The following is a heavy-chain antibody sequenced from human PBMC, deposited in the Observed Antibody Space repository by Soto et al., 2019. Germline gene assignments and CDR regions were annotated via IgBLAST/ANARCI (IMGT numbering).Heavy chain of an antibody. Sequence: QVRLVQSGAEVKEPGSSVTVSCKSSGGTFSTSAVNWARQAPGQGLEWMGGILPIYGSTTFAHKFQGRVTLTADESTSTASMELKSLRSEDTAVYYGARGAPFDTSGYRFDYLGQRTLVTVSS. J-gene: IGHJ4*02. CDR2: ILPIYGST. V-gene: IGHV1-69*01. D-gene: IGHD3-22*01. CDR3: ARGAPFDTSGYRFDY. CDR1: GGTFSTSA.